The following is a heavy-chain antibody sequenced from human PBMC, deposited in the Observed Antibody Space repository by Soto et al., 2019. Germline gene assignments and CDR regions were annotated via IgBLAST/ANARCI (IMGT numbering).Heavy chain of an antibody. Sequence: ASVKVSSKASGYTLTSYARHWVRQAPGQRLEWMGWINAGNGNTKYSQKFQGRLTIIRDTSASTAYMELSSLRSEDTAIYYCARGNSGAFDIWGQGTMVTVSS. J-gene: IGHJ3*02. CDR3: ARGNSGAFDI. CDR2: INAGNGNT. V-gene: IGHV1-3*01. D-gene: IGHD6-19*01. CDR1: GYTLTSYA.